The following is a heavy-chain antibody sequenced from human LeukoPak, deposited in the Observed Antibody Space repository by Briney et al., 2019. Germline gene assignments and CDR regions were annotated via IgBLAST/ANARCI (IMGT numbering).Heavy chain of an antibody. CDR2: TYYRSKWYN. Sequence: SQTLSLTCAISGDSVSRNNAAWNWIRQSPSRGLEWLGRTYYRSKWYNDYAVSVKSRVTVNPDTSKNQFSLQLDSVTPEDTAVYYCARSHEGNLDYWDQGTLVTVSS. D-gene: IGHD1-14*01. CDR3: ARSHEGNLDY. CDR1: GDSVSRNNAA. J-gene: IGHJ4*02. V-gene: IGHV6-1*01.